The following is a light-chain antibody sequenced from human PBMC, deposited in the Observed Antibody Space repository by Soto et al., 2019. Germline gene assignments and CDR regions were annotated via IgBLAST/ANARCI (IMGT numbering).Light chain of an antibody. CDR2: AAS. CDR3: QKCGIAPFS. J-gene: IGKJ4*01. V-gene: IGKV1-27*01. CDR1: QGISNY. Sequence: DIQMTQSPSSLSASVGDRVTITWGASQGISNYLAWYQQKPGQVPKLLIYAASTLQSGVPSRFSGSGSGTDFTLTISSLKPEDVATYYCQKCGIAPFSFGGGTKVDIK.